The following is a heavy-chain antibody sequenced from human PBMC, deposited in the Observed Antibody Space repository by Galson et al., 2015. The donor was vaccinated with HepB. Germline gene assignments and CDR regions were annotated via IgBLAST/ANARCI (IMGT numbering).Heavy chain of an antibody. CDR3: ARHNLPTPKKNYYYYYGMDV. Sequence: QSGAEVKKPGESLKISCKGSGYSFTSYWIGWVRQMPGKGLEWMGIIYPGDSDTRYSPSFQGQVTISADKSISTAYLQWSSLKASDTAMYYCARHNLPTPKKNYYYYYGMDVWGQGTTVTASS. J-gene: IGHJ6*02. CDR1: GYSFTSYW. V-gene: IGHV5-51*01. CDR2: IYPGDSDT.